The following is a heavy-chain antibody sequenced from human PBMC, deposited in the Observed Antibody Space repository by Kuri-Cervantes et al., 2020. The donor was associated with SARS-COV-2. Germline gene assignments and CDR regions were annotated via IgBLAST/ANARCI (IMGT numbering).Heavy chain of an antibody. CDR1: GYTFNNYG. Sequence: ASVKVSCKAAGYTFNNYGISWVRQAPGQGLEWMGWISANNSNTNYAQKLQGRLTMTTDTSTSTAYMELKSLRSDDTAVYYCARDRDYYDSGGYWGQGTLVTVSS. V-gene: IGHV1-18*04. CDR2: ISANNSNT. J-gene: IGHJ4*02. CDR3: ARDRDYYDSGGY. D-gene: IGHD3-22*01.